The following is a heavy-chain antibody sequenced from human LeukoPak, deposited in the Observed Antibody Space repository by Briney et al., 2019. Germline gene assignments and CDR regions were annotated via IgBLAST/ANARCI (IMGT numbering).Heavy chain of an antibody. CDR1: GYTFASYG. D-gene: IGHD6-13*01. Sequence: ASVNVSCRASGYTFASYGISWVRQAPGQGLEGMGWISAYNGNTNYAQKLQGRVTMTTDTSTSTAYMELRSLRSDDTAVYYCARDRKQQLASYYYYMDVWGKGTTVTVSS. CDR3: ARDRKQQLASYYYYMDV. CDR2: ISAYNGNT. V-gene: IGHV1-18*01. J-gene: IGHJ6*03.